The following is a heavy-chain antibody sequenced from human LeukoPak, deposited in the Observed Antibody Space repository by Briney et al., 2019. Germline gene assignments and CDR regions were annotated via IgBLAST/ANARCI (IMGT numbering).Heavy chain of an antibody. CDR3: AREYYYAAGNYYNRIDY. V-gene: IGHV1-2*02. J-gene: IGHJ4*02. D-gene: IGHD3-10*01. CDR2: INPNGGDT. CDR1: GYTFTGYY. Sequence: ASVKVSCKASGYTFTGYYIHWVRQAPGQGLEGMGWINPNGGDTNYAQKFQGRVTMTRNTSISTAYMALSRLKYDDTAVYYCAREYYYAAGNYYNRIDYWGQGTLVTVSS.